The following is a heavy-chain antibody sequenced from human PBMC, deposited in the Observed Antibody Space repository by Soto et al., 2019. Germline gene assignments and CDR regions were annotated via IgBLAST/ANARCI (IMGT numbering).Heavy chain of an antibody. CDR1: GYSFTSYW. J-gene: IGHJ6*02. D-gene: IGHD3-9*01. CDR3: ARQVASDILTGYPYYYYYGMDV. Sequence: GESLKISCKGSGYSFTSYWIGWVRQMPGKGLEWMGIIYPGDSDTRYSPSFQGQVTISADKSISTAYLQWSSLKASDTAMYYCARQVASDILTGYPYYYYYGMDVWGQGTTVTV. V-gene: IGHV5-51*01. CDR2: IYPGDSDT.